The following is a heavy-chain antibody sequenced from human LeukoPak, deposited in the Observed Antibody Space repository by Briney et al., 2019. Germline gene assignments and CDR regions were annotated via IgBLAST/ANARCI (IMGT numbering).Heavy chain of an antibody. J-gene: IGHJ6*03. V-gene: IGHV1-18*01. CDR2: ISAYNGNT. D-gene: IGHD6-13*01. CDR3: AREMGSSWYRTTYYYYMDV. CDR1: GYTFNTYG. Sequence: ASVKVSCKASGYTFNTYGITWVRQAPGQGLEWMGWISAYNGNTNYAQKLQGRVTMTTDTSTSTAYMELRSLRSDDTAVYYCAREMGSSWYRTTYYYYMDVWGKGTTVTVSS.